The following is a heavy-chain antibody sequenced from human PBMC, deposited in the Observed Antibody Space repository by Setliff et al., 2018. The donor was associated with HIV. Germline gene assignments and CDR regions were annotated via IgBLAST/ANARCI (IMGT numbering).Heavy chain of an antibody. Sequence: PGGSLRLSCAASGFTFTISWMNWVRQAPGKGLEWMANINPDGSHRDYVDSVKGRFTISRDNAKNSLYLQMNSLRAEDTAVYYCARDRAYASFDYWGQGALVTVSS. V-gene: IGHV3-7*03. CDR2: INPDGSHR. CDR1: GFTFTISW. J-gene: IGHJ4*02. CDR3: ARDRAYASFDY. D-gene: IGHD3-16*01.